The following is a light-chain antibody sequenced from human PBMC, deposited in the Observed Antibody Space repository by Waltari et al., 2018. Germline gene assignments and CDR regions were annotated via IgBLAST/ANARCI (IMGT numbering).Light chain of an antibody. J-gene: IGLJ3*02. CDR2: GNT. Sequence: QSVLTQPPSVSGAPGQRVTISCTGSSSNTGSGYEVPWYQQLPGKAPKLLINGNTKRPXXXXXXFXASKSGTSAXXXITGLQADDEADYYCQSFDGRLRVFGGGTKVTVL. CDR1: SSNTGSGYE. V-gene: IGLV1-40*01. CDR3: QSFDGRLRV.